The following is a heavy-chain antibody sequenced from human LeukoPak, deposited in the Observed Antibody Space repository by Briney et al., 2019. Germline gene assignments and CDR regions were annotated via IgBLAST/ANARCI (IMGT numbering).Heavy chain of an antibody. CDR2: IYHSGGT. Sequence: SGTLSLTCTFSGGSNDHWCSWVRQPPGKGLEWIGEIYHSGGTNFNPSLKSRVTLSVDKSKNQVSLKLTSVTAADTAIYYCAKNFDSWGQGTLVTVSS. J-gene: IGHJ4*02. CDR1: GGSNDHW. V-gene: IGHV4-4*02. CDR3: AKNFDS.